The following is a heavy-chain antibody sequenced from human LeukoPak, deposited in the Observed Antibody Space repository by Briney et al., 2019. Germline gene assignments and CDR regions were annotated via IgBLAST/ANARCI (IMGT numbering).Heavy chain of an antibody. J-gene: IGHJ4*02. D-gene: IGHD3-10*01. CDR3: ARIREGY. V-gene: IGHV1-2*02. CDR2: INPNSGDT. Sequence: ASVKVSCKASGYTFTGNYMHWVRQAPGQGLEWMEWINPNSGDTNYAQKFQGRVSMTRDTSINTAHMELTGLRSDDTAVYFCARIREGYWGQGTLVVVSS. CDR1: GYTFTGNY.